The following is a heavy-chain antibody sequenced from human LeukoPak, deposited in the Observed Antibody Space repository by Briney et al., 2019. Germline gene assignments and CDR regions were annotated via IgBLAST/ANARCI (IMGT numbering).Heavy chain of an antibody. CDR3: ARGRIAVAD. D-gene: IGHD6-19*01. Sequence: PSETLSLTCAVSGGSFSGYYWNWIRQPPGKGLEWIGEINHSGSTNYNPSLESRVTISVDTSKNQFSLKLISVTAADTAVYYCARGRIAVADWGQGTLVTVSS. V-gene: IGHV4-34*01. CDR2: INHSGST. J-gene: IGHJ4*02. CDR1: GGSFSGYY.